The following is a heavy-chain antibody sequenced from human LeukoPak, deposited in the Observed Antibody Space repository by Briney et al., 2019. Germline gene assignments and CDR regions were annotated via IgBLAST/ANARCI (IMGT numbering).Heavy chain of an antibody. CDR3: AKDYRYSSSWIDY. D-gene: IGHD6-13*01. V-gene: IGHV3-9*01. CDR2: ISWNSGSI. Sequence: GRSLRLSCAASGFTFDDYAMHWVRQAPGKGLEWGSGISWNSGSIGYADSVKGRFTISRDNAKNSLYLQMNSLRAEATALYYCAKDYRYSSSWIDYWGQGTLVTVSS. CDR1: GFTFDDYA. J-gene: IGHJ4*02.